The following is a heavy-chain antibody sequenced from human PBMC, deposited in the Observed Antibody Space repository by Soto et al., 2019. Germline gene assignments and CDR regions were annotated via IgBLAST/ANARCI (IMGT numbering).Heavy chain of an antibody. Sequence: GGSLRLSCAASGFTFSSYAMSWVRQAPGKGLEWVSAISGSGGSTYYADSVKGRFTISRDNSKNTLYLQMNSLRAEDTAVYYCAKDPKVRGYSYGAVDYWGQGTLVTVSS. J-gene: IGHJ4*02. CDR1: GFTFSSYA. V-gene: IGHV3-23*01. D-gene: IGHD5-18*01. CDR2: ISGSGGST. CDR3: AKDPKVRGYSYGAVDY.